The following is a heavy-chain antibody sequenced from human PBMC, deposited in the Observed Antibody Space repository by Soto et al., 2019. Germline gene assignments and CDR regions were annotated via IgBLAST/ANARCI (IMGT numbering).Heavy chain of an antibody. D-gene: IGHD1-1*01. Sequence: ASVKVSCKASGYTFTSYDISWVRKAPGQGLEWMGWISAYNGNTNYAQKLQGRVTMTTDTSTSTAYMELRSLRSDDTAVYYCARDNSIGGTGTPSSDYWGQGTLVTVSS. CDR2: ISAYNGNT. CDR1: GYTFTSYD. V-gene: IGHV1-18*01. J-gene: IGHJ4*02. CDR3: ARDNSIGGTGTPSSDY.